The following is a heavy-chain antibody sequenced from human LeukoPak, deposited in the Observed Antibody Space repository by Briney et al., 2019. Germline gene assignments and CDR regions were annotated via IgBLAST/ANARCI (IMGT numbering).Heavy chain of an antibody. CDR3: ASGRGYGHFDY. V-gene: IGHV6-1*01. CDR1: GDSVSSNSAA. Sequence: SQTLSLTCAISGDSVSSNSAAWNSIRQSPSRGLEWLGRTYYRLKWYNDYAGSVKSRITITSDTSKNQFSLQLNSVTPEATAVYYCASGRGYGHFDYWGQGTLVTVSS. CDR2: TYYRLKWYN. D-gene: IGHD5-12*01. J-gene: IGHJ4*02.